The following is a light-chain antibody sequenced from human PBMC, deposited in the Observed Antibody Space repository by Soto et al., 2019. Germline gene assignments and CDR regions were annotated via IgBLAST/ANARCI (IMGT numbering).Light chain of an antibody. CDR2: KIS. V-gene: IGKV2-24*01. CDR3: MQGTHQYT. Sequence: EIVMTPTPLSSPVTLGQPASISCRSSQSLMHTDGNTYLSWLHQRPGQPPRLLIYKISNRFSGVPGIIVGIGAGIDFTLKISRVEAEDVGVYYCMQGTHQYTFSQGTRVEIK. CDR1: QSLMHTDGNTY. J-gene: IGKJ2*01.